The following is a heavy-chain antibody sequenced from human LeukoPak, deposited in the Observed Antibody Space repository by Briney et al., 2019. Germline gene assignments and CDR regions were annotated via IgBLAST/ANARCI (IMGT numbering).Heavy chain of an antibody. Sequence: SVKVSCKASGGTFSSYAISWVRQAPGQGLEWMGGIIPIFGTANYTQKFQGRVTITADESTGTAYMELSSLRSEDTAVYYCARGVVPGEVPYYYYMDVWGKGTTVTISS. V-gene: IGHV1-69*13. CDR3: ARGVVPGEVPYYYYMDV. CDR2: IIPIFGTA. J-gene: IGHJ6*03. CDR1: GGTFSSYA. D-gene: IGHD6-6*01.